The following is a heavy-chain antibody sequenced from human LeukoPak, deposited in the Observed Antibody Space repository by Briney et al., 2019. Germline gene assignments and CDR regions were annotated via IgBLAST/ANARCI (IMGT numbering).Heavy chain of an antibody. CDR1: GYTFTSYG. Sequence: ASVKVSCKASGYTFTSYGISWVRQAPGQGLEWMGWISAYNGNTNYAQKLQGRVTMTTDTSTSTAYMELRSLRSDDTAVYYCARHMGITFGGVIAGFDYWGQGTLVTVSS. J-gene: IGHJ4*02. CDR2: ISAYNGNT. D-gene: IGHD3-16*02. CDR3: ARHMGITFGGVIAGFDY. V-gene: IGHV1-18*01.